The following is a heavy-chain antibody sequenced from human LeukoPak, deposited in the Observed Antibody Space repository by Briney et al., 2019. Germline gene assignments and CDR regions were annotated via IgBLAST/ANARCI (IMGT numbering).Heavy chain of an antibody. J-gene: IGHJ4*02. V-gene: IGHV3-23*01. CDR2: ISGSGGST. CDR1: GFTFSSYA. Sequence: GGSLRLSCAASGFTFSSYAMSWVRQAPGKGLEWVSAISGSGGSTYYAHSVKGRFTISRDNSKNTPYLQMNSLRAEDTAVYYCAKEQGYCSSASCYNGLDYWGQGTLVTVSS. CDR3: AKEQGYCSSASCYNGLDY. D-gene: IGHD2-2*02.